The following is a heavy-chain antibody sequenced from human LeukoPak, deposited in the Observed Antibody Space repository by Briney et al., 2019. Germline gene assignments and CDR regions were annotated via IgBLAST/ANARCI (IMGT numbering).Heavy chain of an antibody. V-gene: IGHV1-2*06. J-gene: IGHJ4*02. D-gene: IGHD4-17*01. Sequence: ASVKVSCKASGYIFTGYYMHWVRQAPGQGLEWMGRINPNGGGKNYAQKSQGRATMTRDTSISTAYMELSRLRSDDTAVYYCARAYGDYEYDYWGQGTLVTVSS. CDR2: INPNGGGK. CDR1: GYIFTGYY. CDR3: ARAYGDYEYDY.